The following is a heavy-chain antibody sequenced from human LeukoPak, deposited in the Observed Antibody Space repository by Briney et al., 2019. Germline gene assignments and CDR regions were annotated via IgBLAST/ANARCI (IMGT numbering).Heavy chain of an antibody. CDR3: ARGSAYYDFWSGYYRGYYFDY. Sequence: GRSLRLSCAASGFTFSSYAMHWVRQAPGKGLEWVAVISYDGSNKYYADSVKGRFTISRDNSKNTLYLQMNSLRAEDTAVYYCARGSAYYDFWSGYYRGYYFDYWGQGTLVTVSS. CDR1: GFTFSSYA. V-gene: IGHV3-30-3*01. D-gene: IGHD3-3*01. CDR2: ISYDGSNK. J-gene: IGHJ4*02.